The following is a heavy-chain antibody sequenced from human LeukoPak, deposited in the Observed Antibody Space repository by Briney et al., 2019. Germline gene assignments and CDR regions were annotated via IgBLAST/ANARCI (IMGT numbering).Heavy chain of an antibody. D-gene: IGHD1-7*01. CDR3: AKGAVVNGNYYDRFDS. CDR1: GFTFSSHG. Sequence: GGSLRLSCAASGFTFSSHGMHWVRQAPGKGLEWVAVISYDGRNTFYANSVKGRFTISRDNSKNTLYLQMNSLRTEDTAVYYCAKGAVVNGNYYDRFDSWGQGTLVTVSS. CDR2: ISYDGRNT. V-gene: IGHV3-30*18. J-gene: IGHJ4*02.